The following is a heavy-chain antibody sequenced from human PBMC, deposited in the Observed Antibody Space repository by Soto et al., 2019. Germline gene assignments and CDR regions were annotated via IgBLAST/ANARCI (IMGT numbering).Heavy chain of an antibody. D-gene: IGHD3-16*02. V-gene: IGHV1-69*01. CDR3: AREGPPDRAWLDP. CDR1: GGTFSIYT. Sequence: QVQLVQSGAEVKKPGSAVKVSCKASGGTFSIYTISWVRQAPGQGLEWMGGSAKSAQKLQGRLTVTADESTSTVYLELSSLTSEDTAVYYCAREGPPDRAWLDPWGQGTLGSVSS. J-gene: IGHJ5*02. CDR2: SA.